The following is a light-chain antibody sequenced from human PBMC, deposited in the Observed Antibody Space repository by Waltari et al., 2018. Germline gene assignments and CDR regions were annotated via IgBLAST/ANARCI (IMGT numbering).Light chain of an antibody. Sequence: QSALTQPPSASGSPGQSVTISCTGTSSDVGGYNFVSWYQHRPGKLPTLIIYEVNTRPSGVPGRFSGSKSGNTASLTVSGLQPEDEADYYCSAHGGTNSYYVFGTGTTVTVL. V-gene: IGLV2-8*01. J-gene: IGLJ1*01. CDR1: SSDVGGYNF. CDR2: EVN. CDR3: SAHGGTNSYYV.